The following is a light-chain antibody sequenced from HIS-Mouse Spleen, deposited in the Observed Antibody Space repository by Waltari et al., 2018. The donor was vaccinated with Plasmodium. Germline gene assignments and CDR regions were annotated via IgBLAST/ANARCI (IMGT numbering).Light chain of an antibody. CDR1: SGSVSTSYY. J-gene: IGLJ2*01. CDR2: STN. Sequence: QTVVTQEPSFSVSPGGIVTLPCGLSSGSVSTSYYPSWYQQTPGQAPRTLIYSTNPRSSGVPDRFSGSILGNKAALTITGAQADDESDYYCVLYMGSGTVVFGGGTKLTVL. CDR3: VLYMGSGTVV. V-gene: IGLV8-61*01.